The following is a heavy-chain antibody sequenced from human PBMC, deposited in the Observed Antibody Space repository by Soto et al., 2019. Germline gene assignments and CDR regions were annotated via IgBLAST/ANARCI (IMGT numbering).Heavy chain of an antibody. CDR3: AKCLGYNIGQGPIDY. Sequence: EVQLLESGGGLVQPGGSLRLSCVASGFTFSSYAMSWVRQAPGKGLEWVSAISGSGGNTYYADSVKGRFTISRDNSKNTLYLQMNSLRAEDTAVYYCAKCLGYNIGQGPIDYWGQGTLVTVSS. CDR2: ISGSGGNT. D-gene: IGHD6-19*01. V-gene: IGHV3-23*01. CDR1: GFTFSSYA. J-gene: IGHJ4*02.